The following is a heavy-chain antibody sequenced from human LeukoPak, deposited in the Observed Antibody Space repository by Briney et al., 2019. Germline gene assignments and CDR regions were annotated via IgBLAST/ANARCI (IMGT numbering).Heavy chain of an antibody. Sequence: PGGSLRLSCEASGFSFSTSWMTWVRQAPGKGLQWVASIGLDGIDTRYADFVKGRFAVSRDNAKGSLYLQMYSLTVDDTAVYYCARDGNAGNDFDYWGQGTLVTVSS. CDR2: IGLDGIDT. D-gene: IGHD1-1*01. CDR1: GFSFSTSW. J-gene: IGHJ4*02. CDR3: ARDGNAGNDFDY. V-gene: IGHV3-7*01.